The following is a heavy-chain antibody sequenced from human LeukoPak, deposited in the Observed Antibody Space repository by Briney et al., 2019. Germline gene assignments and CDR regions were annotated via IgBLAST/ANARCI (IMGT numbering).Heavy chain of an antibody. J-gene: IGHJ6*03. D-gene: IGHD3-10*01. CDR3: ARGSLVNYYYYMDV. V-gene: IGHV3-30*04. Sequence: GGSLRLSCAASGFTFSSYDIHWVRQAPGKGLEWVSVISYDGGNKYYADSVKGRFTISRDNSKSTLYLQMNSLRAEDTAVYYCARGSLVNYYYYMDVWGKGTTVTVSS. CDR2: ISYDGGNK. CDR1: GFTFSSYD.